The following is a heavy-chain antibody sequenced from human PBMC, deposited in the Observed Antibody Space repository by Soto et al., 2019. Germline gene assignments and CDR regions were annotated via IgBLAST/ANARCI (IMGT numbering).Heavy chain of an antibody. V-gene: IGHV3-43*01. CDR2: ISWDGGST. CDR1: GFTFDDYT. CDR3: AKDFWSGYYGYYGMDV. Sequence: PGGSLRLSCAASGFTFDDYTMHWVRQAPGKGLEWVSLISWDGGSTYYADSVKGRFTISRDNSKNSLYLQMNSLRTEDTALYYCAKDFWSGYYGYYGMDVWGQGTTVTVSS. D-gene: IGHD3-3*01. J-gene: IGHJ6*02.